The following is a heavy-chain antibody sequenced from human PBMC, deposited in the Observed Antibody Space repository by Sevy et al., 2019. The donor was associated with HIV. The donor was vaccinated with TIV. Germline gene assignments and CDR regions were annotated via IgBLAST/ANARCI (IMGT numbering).Heavy chain of an antibody. CDR3: ARDGGCSSTSCLLYFDY. CDR1: GFTSSSYS. D-gene: IGHD2-2*01. J-gene: IGHJ4*02. Sequence: GGSLRPSCPPSGFTSSSYSMNWVRQAPGKGLERAPSIRSGSSYIYYADSVKGRFTISRDNAKNSLYLQMNSLRAEDTAVYYCARDGGCSSTSCLLYFDYWGQGTLVTVSS. CDR2: IRSGSSYI. V-gene: IGHV3-21*01.